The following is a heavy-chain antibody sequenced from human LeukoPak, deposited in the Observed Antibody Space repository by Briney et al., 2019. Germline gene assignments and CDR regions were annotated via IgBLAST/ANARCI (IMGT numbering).Heavy chain of an antibody. V-gene: IGHV3-7*01. CDR2: IKQDGSEI. CDR1: GFTFSNYW. J-gene: IGHJ4*02. CDR3: AREYYYDSSGAFDY. Sequence: GGSLRLTCAAPGFTFSNYWMGWVRQAPGKGLEWVANIKQDGSEIYYVDSVKGRFTISRDTAKDSLYLQMNSLRAEDTAVYYCAREYYYDSSGAFDYWGQGTLVTVSS. D-gene: IGHD3-22*01.